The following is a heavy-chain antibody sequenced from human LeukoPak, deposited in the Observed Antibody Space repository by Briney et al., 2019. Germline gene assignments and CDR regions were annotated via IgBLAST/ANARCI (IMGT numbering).Heavy chain of an antibody. V-gene: IGHV3-30-3*01. J-gene: IGHJ3*02. CDR2: ISYDGSNK. D-gene: IGHD3-22*01. CDR3: ARVGTYYYDSSGYPADAFDI. CDR1: GVTCRSYA. Sequence: MIRSWSTCGVTCRSYAMHGLRKAQDKGLEWVAVISYDGSNKYYADSVKGRFTISRDNSKNTLYLQMNSLRAEDTAVYYCARVGTYYYDSSGYPADAFDIWGQGTMVTVSS.